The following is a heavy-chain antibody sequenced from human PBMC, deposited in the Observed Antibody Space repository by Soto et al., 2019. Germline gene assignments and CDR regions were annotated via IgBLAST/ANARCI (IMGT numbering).Heavy chain of an antibody. Sequence: GGSLRLSCAASGFTFSSYGMHWVRQAPGKGLEWVAVISYDGSNKYYADSVKGRFTISRDNSKNTLYLQMNSLRAEDTAVYYCAKDRSSGSGSYYNVGLVDYWGQGTLVTVSS. CDR2: ISYDGSNK. J-gene: IGHJ4*02. CDR1: GFTFSSYG. CDR3: AKDRSSGSGSYYNVGLVDY. D-gene: IGHD3-10*01. V-gene: IGHV3-30*18.